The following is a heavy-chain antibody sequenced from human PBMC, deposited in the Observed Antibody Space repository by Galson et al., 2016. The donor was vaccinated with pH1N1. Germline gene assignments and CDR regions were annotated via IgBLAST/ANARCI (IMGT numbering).Heavy chain of an antibody. D-gene: IGHD5-24*01. Sequence: SLRLSCAASGFTFDDYAMHWVRYAPGKGLEWVSGISWNRGSIGYADSVKGRFTIYRDNAKNSLYLQMNSLRAEDTALYYCAKLDGYNWGYFQHWGQGTLGTVSS. CDR3: AKLDGYNWGYFQH. J-gene: IGHJ1*01. CDR2: ISWNRGSI. V-gene: IGHV3-9*01. CDR1: GFTFDDYA.